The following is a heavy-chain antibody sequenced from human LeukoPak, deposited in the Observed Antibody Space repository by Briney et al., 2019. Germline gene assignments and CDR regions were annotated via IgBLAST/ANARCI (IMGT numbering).Heavy chain of an antibody. CDR3: ARQFRDYIWGSYRSPGYYYMDV. J-gene: IGHJ6*03. CDR1: GVSISTSSHY. CDR2: IYYSGNT. V-gene: IGHV4-39*01. Sequence: PSETLSLTCTVSGVSISTSSHYWTWIRQPPGKGLEWIGNIYYSGNTYYNPSLKSRVTISVDTSENQFSLKLSSVTAADTAVYYCARQFRDYIWGSYRSPGYYYMDVWGRGTTVTVSS. D-gene: IGHD3-16*02.